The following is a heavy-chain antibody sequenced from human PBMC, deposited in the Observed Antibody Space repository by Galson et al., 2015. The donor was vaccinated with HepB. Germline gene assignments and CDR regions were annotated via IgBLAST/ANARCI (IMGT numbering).Heavy chain of an antibody. CDR1: GASISSYY. Sequence: ETLSLTCTVSGASISSYYWNWIRQPPGKGLEWIGYISCSGSPNYNPSLKSRVTISINTSKNQFSLNLSSVTAADTAVYYCARVYDSSSADLDYWGQGTLVTVSS. V-gene: IGHV4-59*01. D-gene: IGHD6-6*01. CDR3: ARVYDSSSADLDY. J-gene: IGHJ4*02. CDR2: ISCSGSP.